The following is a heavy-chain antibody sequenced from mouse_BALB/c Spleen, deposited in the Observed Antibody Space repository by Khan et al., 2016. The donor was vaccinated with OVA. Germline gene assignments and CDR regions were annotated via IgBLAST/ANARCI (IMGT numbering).Heavy chain of an antibody. CDR3: ARKNGSDFDY. CDR1: GYSFTGYF. D-gene: IGHD1-1*01. CDR2: INPHIGEA. J-gene: IGHJ2*01. Sequence: VRLQQSGPELVKPGASVKISCTASGYSFTGYFMNWVMQSHGKSLEWIGRINPHIGEAFYNQKFKGKATLTVDESSSTAHMELRSLASEDSAVYYCARKNGSDFDYWGQGTTLTVSS. V-gene: IGHV1-20*02.